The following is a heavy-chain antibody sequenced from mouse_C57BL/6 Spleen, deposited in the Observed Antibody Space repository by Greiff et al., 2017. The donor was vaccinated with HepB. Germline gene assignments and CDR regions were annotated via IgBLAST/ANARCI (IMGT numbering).Heavy chain of an antibody. CDR3: ARSDTTVVEDFDY. Sequence: QVQLKESGAELVRPGTSVKVSCKASGYAFTNYLIEWVKQRPGQGLEWIGVINPGSGGTNYNEKFKGKATLTADKSSSTAYMQLSSLTSEDSAVYFCARSDTTVVEDFDYWGQGTTLTVSS. CDR2: INPGSGGT. J-gene: IGHJ2*01. V-gene: IGHV1-54*01. D-gene: IGHD1-1*01. CDR1: GYAFTNYL.